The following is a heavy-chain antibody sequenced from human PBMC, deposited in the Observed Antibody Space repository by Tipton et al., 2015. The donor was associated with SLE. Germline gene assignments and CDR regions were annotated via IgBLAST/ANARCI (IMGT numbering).Heavy chain of an antibody. CDR1: GFILSDYY. J-gene: IGHJ6*03. Sequence: LRLSCAASGFILSDYYISWIRQPPGKGLEWIGKISHSGDTIYNPSLKSRVTISIDTSKNQFSLKLSSVSALDTAVYYCARVTAFGGSHYMVVWGKGTTVTV. D-gene: IGHD3-3*01. V-gene: IGHV4-34*01. CDR3: ARVTAFGGSHYMVV. CDR2: ISHSGDT.